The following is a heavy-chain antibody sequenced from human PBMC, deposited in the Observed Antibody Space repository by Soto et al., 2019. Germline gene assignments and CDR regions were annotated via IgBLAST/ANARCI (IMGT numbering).Heavy chain of an antibody. J-gene: IGHJ4*02. CDR1: GGTFSSYA. CDR3: ARGGAARQPSGFDY. V-gene: IGHV1-69*12. Sequence: QVQLVQSGAEVKKPGSSVKVSCKASGGTFSSYAISWVRQAPGQGLEWMGGIIPIFGTANYAQKFQGRVTITADESTSTADMELSSLRSEDTAVYYCARGGAARQPSGFDYWGQGTLVTVSS. D-gene: IGHD6-6*01. CDR2: IIPIFGTA.